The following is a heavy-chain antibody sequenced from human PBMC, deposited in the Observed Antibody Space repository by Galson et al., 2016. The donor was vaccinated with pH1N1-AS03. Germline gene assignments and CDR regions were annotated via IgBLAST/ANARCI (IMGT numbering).Heavy chain of an antibody. V-gene: IGHV1-18*01. CDR1: GYTFTNNG. Sequence: SVKVSCKASGYTFTNNGISWVRQAPGQGLEWMGWINTYNGHTNYAQKFQDRVTMTTDTTTSTAYMELSSLRSEDTAVYYCAKTTFGGVIVSGKMSLDYWGQGTLVTVSS. CDR3: AKTTFGGVIVSGKMSLDY. D-gene: IGHD3-16*02. J-gene: IGHJ4*02. CDR2: INTYNGHT.